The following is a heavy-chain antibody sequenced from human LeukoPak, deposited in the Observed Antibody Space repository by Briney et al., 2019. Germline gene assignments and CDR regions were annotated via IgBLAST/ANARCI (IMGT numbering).Heavy chain of an antibody. J-gene: IGHJ4*02. D-gene: IGHD6-13*01. CDR2: LSGSGGGT. Sequence: GGSLRLSCAASGFTFSSHAMSWVRQAPGKGLEWVAGLSGSGGGTNYADSVKGRFTISRDNAKNSLYLQMNSLRAEDTAVYYCASVYSSSWPTPNNFDYWGQGTLVTVSS. V-gene: IGHV3-23*01. CDR3: ASVYSSSWPTPNNFDY. CDR1: GFTFSSHA.